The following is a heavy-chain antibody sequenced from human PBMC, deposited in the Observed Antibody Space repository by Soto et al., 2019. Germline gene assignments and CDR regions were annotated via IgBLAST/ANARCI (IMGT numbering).Heavy chain of an antibody. J-gene: IGHJ3*02. Sequence: EVQLLESGGGLVQPGGYLRLSCAASGFTFSSYAMSWVRQAPGKGLEWVSGISGSGGSTYYADFVKGRFTISRDTSKNTLYVQMNSLRGEDTAVYYCAKVGVAGLGAFDIWGQGTMVSVSS. CDR2: ISGSGGST. CDR3: AKVGVAGLGAFDI. CDR1: GFTFSSYA. V-gene: IGHV3-23*01. D-gene: IGHD6-19*01.